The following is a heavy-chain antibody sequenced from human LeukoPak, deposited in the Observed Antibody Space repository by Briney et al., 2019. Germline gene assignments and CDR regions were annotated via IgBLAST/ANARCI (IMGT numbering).Heavy chain of an antibody. V-gene: IGHV4-39*01. CDR1: GGSVNNNSHY. CDR2: IYHSGST. CDR3: ASPSSGWSPFES. J-gene: IGHJ4*02. Sequence: NSSETLSLTCTVSGGSVNNNSHYWGWIRQPPGKGLEWIGSIYHSGSTYYNPSLESRVTLSVDTSKNQFSLKVSSVTAADTAVYYCASPSSGWSPFESWGQGTVVTVSS. D-gene: IGHD6-19*01.